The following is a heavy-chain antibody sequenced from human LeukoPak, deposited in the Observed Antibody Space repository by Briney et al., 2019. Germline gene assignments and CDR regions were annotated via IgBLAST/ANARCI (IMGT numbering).Heavy chain of an antibody. CDR1: GGSISSYY. V-gene: IGHV4-4*07. CDR2: IYTSGST. Sequence: SETLSLTCTVSGGSISSYYWSWIRQPAGKGLEWIGRIYTSGSTNYNPSLKSRVTMSVDTSKNQFSLKLSSVTAADTAVYYCARSAPYYDFWSGYSPFDYWGQGTLVTVSS. D-gene: IGHD3-3*01. J-gene: IGHJ4*02. CDR3: ARSAPYYDFWSGYSPFDY.